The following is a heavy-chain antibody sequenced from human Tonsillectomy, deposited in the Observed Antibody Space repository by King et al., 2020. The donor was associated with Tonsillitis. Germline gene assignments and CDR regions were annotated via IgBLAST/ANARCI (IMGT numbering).Heavy chain of an antibody. J-gene: IGHJ4*02. CDR3: AKDRLGTFGVVIPF. D-gene: IGHD3-3*01. Sequence: VQLVESGGGLVQRGGSLRLSCAASGFTFISYAMSWVRQAPGKGLEWVAGISGSGDSTYYADSVKGRFTISRDNSWNMLYLQMNSLRADDTAVYYCAKDRLGTFGVVIPFWGQGTLVTVSS. CDR1: GFTFISYA. V-gene: IGHV3-23*04. CDR2: ISGSGDST.